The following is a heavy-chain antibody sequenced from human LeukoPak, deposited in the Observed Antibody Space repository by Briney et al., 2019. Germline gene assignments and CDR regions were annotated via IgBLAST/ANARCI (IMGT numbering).Heavy chain of an antibody. D-gene: IGHD4-17*01. V-gene: IGHV3-53*01. CDR3: AREAVTRIYFDY. CDR1: GFTVSSNY. CDR2: IYSGGST. Sequence: GGSLRLSCAASGFTVSSNYMNWVRQAPGKGLEWVSVIYSGGSTYYADSVKGRFTISRDNSKNTLYLQMNSLRAEDTAVYYRAREAVTRIYFDYWGQGTLVTVSS. J-gene: IGHJ4*02.